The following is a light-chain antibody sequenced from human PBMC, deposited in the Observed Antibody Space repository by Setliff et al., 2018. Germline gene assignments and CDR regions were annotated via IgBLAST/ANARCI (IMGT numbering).Light chain of an antibody. CDR3: CSYAGSYIFNV. J-gene: IGLJ1*01. V-gene: IGLV2-11*01. CDR1: SSDIGAHTY. Sequence: QSALTQPRSVSGSPGQSVTISCTGSSSDIGAHTYVSWFQQHSGKAPKLMIYDVTERPSGVPDRFSGSKSGNTASLTISGLQAEDEADYYCCSYAGSYIFNVFGTGTKVNVL. CDR2: DVT.